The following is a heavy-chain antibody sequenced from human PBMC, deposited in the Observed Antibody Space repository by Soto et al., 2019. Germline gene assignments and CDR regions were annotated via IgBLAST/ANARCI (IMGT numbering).Heavy chain of an antibody. CDR1: GGSISSGDYY. V-gene: IGHV4-30-4*01. CDR3: AREGIAAADAQYNWFDP. CDR2: IYYSGST. D-gene: IGHD6-13*01. J-gene: IGHJ5*02. Sequence: SETLSLTCTVSGGSISSGDYYWSWIRQPPGKGLEWIGYIYYSGSTYYNPSLKGRVTISVDTSKNQFSLKLSSVTAADTAVYYCAREGIAAADAQYNWFDPWGQGTLVTVSS.